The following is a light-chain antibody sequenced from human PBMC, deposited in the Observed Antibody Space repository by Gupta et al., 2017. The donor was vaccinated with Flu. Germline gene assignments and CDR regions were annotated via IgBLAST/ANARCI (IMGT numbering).Light chain of an antibody. CDR3: QAWATSAEV. CDR1: KLEYKF. Sequence: SYELIQPPSVSVSPGQTATISCSGDKLEYKFVSWYQQKPGRSPVLVIYQHTKRPSGIPERFSGSNSGNTATLTISGTQAVDEADYYCQAWATSAEVFGGGTTLTVL. V-gene: IGLV3-1*01. J-gene: IGLJ2*01. CDR2: QHT.